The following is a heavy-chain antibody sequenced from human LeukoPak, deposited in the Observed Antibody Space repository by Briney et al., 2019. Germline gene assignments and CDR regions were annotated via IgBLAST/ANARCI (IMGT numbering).Heavy chain of an antibody. CDR2: ISYDGSNK. Sequence: PGRSLRLSCAASGFTFSSYAMHWVRQAPGKGLEWVAVISYDGSNKYYAGSVKGRFTISRDNSKNTLYLQMNSLRAEDTAVYYCARGCSGGSCSLVYYYYYGMDVWGQGTTVTVSS. V-gene: IGHV3-30-3*01. D-gene: IGHD2-15*01. J-gene: IGHJ6*02. CDR1: GFTFSSYA. CDR3: ARGCSGGSCSLVYYYYYGMDV.